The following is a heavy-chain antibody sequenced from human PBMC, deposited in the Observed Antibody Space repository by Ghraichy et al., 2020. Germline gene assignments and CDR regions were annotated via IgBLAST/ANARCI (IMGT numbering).Heavy chain of an antibody. CDR3: AKDHSSSPSEGFAH. V-gene: IGHV3-48*03. CDR2: ISGSGSTI. D-gene: IGHD6-6*01. J-gene: IGHJ4*02. CDR1: GFSFSTYE. Sequence: GGSLRLSCVGSGFSFSTYEMNWVRQAPGEGLEWVSYISGSGSTIYYADSVRGRFTISRDNANNSLHLQMNSLRAEDAAVYYCAKDHSSSPSEGFAHWGQGTLVTVAS.